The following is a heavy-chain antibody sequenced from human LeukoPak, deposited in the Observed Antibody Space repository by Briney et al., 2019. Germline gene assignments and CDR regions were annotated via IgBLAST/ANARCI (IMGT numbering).Heavy chain of an antibody. Sequence: PGASVKVSCKASGYTFTSYDINWVRQATGQGLEWMGWMNPNSGNTGYAQKFQGRVTMTRNTSISTAYMELSSLRSEDTAVYYCARRLAARRYYYGMGVWGQGTTVTVSS. CDR1: GYTFTSYD. CDR2: MNPNSGNT. J-gene: IGHJ6*02. V-gene: IGHV1-8*01. CDR3: ARRLAARRYYYGMGV. D-gene: IGHD6-6*01.